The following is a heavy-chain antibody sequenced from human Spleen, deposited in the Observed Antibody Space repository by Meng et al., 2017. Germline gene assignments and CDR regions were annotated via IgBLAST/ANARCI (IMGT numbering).Heavy chain of an antibody. J-gene: IGHJ4*02. CDR1: GGSFSGSY. CDR3: ARGPTTMAHDFDY. CDR2: INHSGST. D-gene: IGHD4-11*01. Sequence: VQSQLWGAGLLKPSEPLSLTCTGYGGSFSGSYWSWIRQPPGKGLEWIGEINHSGSTNYNPSLESRATISVDTSQNNLSLKLSSVTAADSAVYYCARGPTTMAHDFDYWGQGTLVTVSS. V-gene: IGHV4-34*01.